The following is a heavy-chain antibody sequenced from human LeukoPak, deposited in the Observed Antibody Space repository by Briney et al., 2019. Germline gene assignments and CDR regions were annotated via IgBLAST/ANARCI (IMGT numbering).Heavy chain of an antibody. J-gene: IGHJ4*02. CDR1: GFTFSTYW. CDR3: ARESSAARPDY. Sequence: GGSLRLSCAASGFTFSTYWMSWVRQAPGKGLEWVANIKQDGSEKYYVDSVKGRFTISRDNAKNSLYLQMNTLRPEDTAVYYCARESSAARPDYWGQGTLVTVSS. V-gene: IGHV3-7*01. CDR2: IKQDGSEK. D-gene: IGHD6-6*01.